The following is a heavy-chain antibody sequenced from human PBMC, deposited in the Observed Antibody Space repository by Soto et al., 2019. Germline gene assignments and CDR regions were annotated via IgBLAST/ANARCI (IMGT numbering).Heavy chain of an antibody. CDR1: GGSISSSSYY. V-gene: IGHV4-39*01. Sequence: SETLSLTCTVSGGSISSSSYYWGWIRQPPGKGLEWIGSIYYSGSTYYNPSLKSRVTISVDTSRNQFSLKLSSVTAADTAVYYCARHYYDTLGYWGQGTLVTVSS. J-gene: IGHJ4*02. CDR2: IYYSGST. D-gene: IGHD3-22*01. CDR3: ARHYYDTLGY.